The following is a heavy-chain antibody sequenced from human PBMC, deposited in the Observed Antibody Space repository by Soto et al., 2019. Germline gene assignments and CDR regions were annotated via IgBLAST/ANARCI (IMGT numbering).Heavy chain of an antibody. Sequence: AASVKVSCKASGYTFTSYDINWVRQATGQGLEWMGWMNPNSGNTGYAQKFQGRVTMTRNTSISTAYMELSSLRSEDTAVYYCARGGITIFGVVTLSAFESWGQGTMV. J-gene: IGHJ3*02. CDR2: MNPNSGNT. D-gene: IGHD3-3*01. CDR3: ARGGITIFGVVTLSAFES. V-gene: IGHV1-8*01. CDR1: GYTFTSYD.